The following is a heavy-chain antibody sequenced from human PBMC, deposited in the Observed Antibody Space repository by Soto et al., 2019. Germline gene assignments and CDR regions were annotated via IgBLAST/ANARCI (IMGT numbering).Heavy chain of an antibody. D-gene: IGHD4-17*01. J-gene: IGHJ3*02. CDR3: ARDYGGNSGTLDI. CDR2: IYHSGST. CDR1: GGSISSGGYS. V-gene: IGHV4-30-2*01. Sequence: LSLTCAVSGGSISSGGYSWSWIRQPPGKGLEWIGYIYHSGSTYYNPSLKSRVTISVDRSKNQFSLKLSSVTAADTAVYYCARDYGGNSGTLDIWGQGTMVTVSS.